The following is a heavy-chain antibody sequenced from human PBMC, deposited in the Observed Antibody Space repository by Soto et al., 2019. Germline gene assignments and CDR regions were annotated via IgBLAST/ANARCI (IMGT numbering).Heavy chain of an antibody. V-gene: IGHV3-11*01. CDR2: ISGSDDTI. J-gene: IGHJ4*02. Sequence: GGSLRLSCAASGFTFSDYYMSWIRQAPGKGLEWLSYISGSDDTIYYADSVKGRLTVSRDNAKRSLYLQMNSLRAEDTAVYYCARLPYGTGSTCVGPFDYWGQGALVTVSS. CDR1: GFTFSDYY. D-gene: IGHD2-2*01. CDR3: ARLPYGTGSTCVGPFDY.